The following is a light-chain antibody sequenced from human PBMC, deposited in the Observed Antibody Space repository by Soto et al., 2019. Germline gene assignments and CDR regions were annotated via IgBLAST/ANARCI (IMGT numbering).Light chain of an antibody. CDR3: HQFDYRPFT. CDR1: QDIDKY. CDR2: DAS. J-gene: IGKJ3*01. V-gene: IGKV1-33*01. Sequence: DIQMTQSPSSLSASVGDTVTITCQASQDIDKYVNWYHQKPGKAPKLLIYDASNLETGVPSRFSGSGSGTDFTFTITSLQPEDIGTYFCHQFDYRPFTFGPGT.